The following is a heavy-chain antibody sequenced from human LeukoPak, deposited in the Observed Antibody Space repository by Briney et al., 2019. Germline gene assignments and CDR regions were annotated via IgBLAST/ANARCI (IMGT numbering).Heavy chain of an antibody. CDR1: GFTFSSYA. J-gene: IGHJ4*02. Sequence: GGSLRLSCAASGFTFSSYAMSWVRQAPGKGLEWVSAISGSGGSTYYADSVKGRFTISRDNSKNTLYLQMNSLRAEDTAVYYCASQEGPAYCGGDCYSYDFDYWGQGTLVTVSS. CDR2: ISGSGGST. CDR3: ASQEGPAYCGGDCYSYDFDY. V-gene: IGHV3-23*01. D-gene: IGHD2-21*02.